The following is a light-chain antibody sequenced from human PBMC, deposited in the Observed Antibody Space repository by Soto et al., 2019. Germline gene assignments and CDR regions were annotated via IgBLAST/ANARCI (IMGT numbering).Light chain of an antibody. J-gene: IGLJ1*01. V-gene: IGLV2-8*01. CDR3: SSYAGRTLYV. CDR2: EVT. Sequence: SVLTIPPSASGSPGQSVNISCTLTSSDVGGYDYVSWYQQRPGKAPKLLIHEVTKRPSGVPDRFSGSKSGNTASLTVSGLQAEDEADYYCSSYAGRTLYVFGTGTKVTVL. CDR1: SSDVGGYDY.